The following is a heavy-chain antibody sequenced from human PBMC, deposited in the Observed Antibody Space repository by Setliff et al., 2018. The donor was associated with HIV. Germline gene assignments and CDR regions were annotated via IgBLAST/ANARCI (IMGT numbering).Heavy chain of an antibody. D-gene: IGHD6-6*01. V-gene: IGHV4-38-2*02. Sequence: SETLSLTCTVSGYSISSGYYWGWIRQPPGKGLEWIGNIYHSGSTYYNPSLKSRVTISVDTSKSQFSLKLTSVTAADTAVYYCARFSTSSGGTFDYWGQGTLVTVSS. CDR2: IYHSGST. CDR3: ARFSTSSGGTFDY. CDR1: GYSISSGYY. J-gene: IGHJ4*02.